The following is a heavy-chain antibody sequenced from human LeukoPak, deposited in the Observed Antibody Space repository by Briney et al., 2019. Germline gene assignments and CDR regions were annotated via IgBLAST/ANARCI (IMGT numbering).Heavy chain of an antibody. D-gene: IGHD2-2*01. CDR2: IKQDGSEK. J-gene: IGHJ4*02. CDR1: GFTFSIYW. CDR3: AREQDIVVVPAATDY. V-gene: IGHV3-7*01. Sequence: GGSLRLSCAASGFTFSIYWMSWVRQAPAKGLECVANIKQDGSEKYYVDSVKGRFTISRDNAKNSLYLQMNSLRAEDTAVYYCAREQDIVVVPAATDYWGQGTLVTVSS.